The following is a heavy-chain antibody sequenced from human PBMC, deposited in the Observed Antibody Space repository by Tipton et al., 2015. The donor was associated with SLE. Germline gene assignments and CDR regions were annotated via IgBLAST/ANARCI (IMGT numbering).Heavy chain of an antibody. Sequence: GSLRLSCAASGFTFSSYSMNWVRQAPGKGLEWVSSISSSSYIYYADSVKGRFTISRDNAKNSLYLQMNSLRAEDTAVYYCARDSAYYYGSPVYWGQGTLVTVSS. V-gene: IGHV3-21*03. CDR2: ISSSSYI. J-gene: IGHJ4*02. CDR3: ARDSAYYYGSPVY. D-gene: IGHD3-10*01. CDR1: GFTFSSYS.